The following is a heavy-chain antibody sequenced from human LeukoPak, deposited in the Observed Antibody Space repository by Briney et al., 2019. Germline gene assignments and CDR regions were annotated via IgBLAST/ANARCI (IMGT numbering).Heavy chain of an antibody. CDR1: GFTFCGFG. Sequence: GGSLRLSCATSGFTFCGFGMHWVRQAPGKGLEWVAYIHTDQTIQYYADSVKGRFTISRDNSKNTLYLQMKTLRSEDTAVYYCAKDDYYDTGGYRDWGQGTLVTVSS. V-gene: IGHV3-30*02. CDR2: IHTDQTIQ. J-gene: IGHJ4*02. D-gene: IGHD3-22*01. CDR3: AKDDYYDTGGYRD.